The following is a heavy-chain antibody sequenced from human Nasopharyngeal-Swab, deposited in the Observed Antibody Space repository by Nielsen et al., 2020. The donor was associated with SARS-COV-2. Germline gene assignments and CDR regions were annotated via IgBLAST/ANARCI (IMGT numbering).Heavy chain of an antibody. CDR2: IYYSGST. J-gene: IGHJ3*02. Sequence: SETLSLTCTVSGGSINSSSYYWGWIRQPPGKGLEWIGSIYYSGSTYYNPSLESRVTISVDTSKNQFSLKLSSVTAADTAVYYCVISGWYYAFDIWGQGTMVTVSS. V-gene: IGHV4-39*07. CDR3: VISGWYYAFDI. CDR1: GGSINSSSYY. D-gene: IGHD6-19*01.